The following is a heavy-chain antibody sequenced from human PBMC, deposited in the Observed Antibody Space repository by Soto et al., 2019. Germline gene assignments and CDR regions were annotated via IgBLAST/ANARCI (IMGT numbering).Heavy chain of an antibody. CDR1: GGTFADYA. V-gene: IGHV1-69*13. J-gene: IGHJ4*02. Sequence: SVKVSCKASGGTFADYAFSWVRQAPGQGLEWMGGIIPIFRSSNFAQKFQGRLTIFADASAGTAYMELSSLRSDDTAIYYCAKDVGFQQHLFVFDLWGQGTLVTVSS. D-gene: IGHD3-10*02. CDR2: IIPIFRSS. CDR3: AKDVGFQQHLFVFDL.